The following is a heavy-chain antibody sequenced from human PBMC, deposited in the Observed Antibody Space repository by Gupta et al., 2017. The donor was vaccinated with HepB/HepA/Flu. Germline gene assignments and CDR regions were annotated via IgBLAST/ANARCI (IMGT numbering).Heavy chain of an antibody. CDR1: GFTFSDSY. Sequence: QVQLVESGGGLVKPGGSLRLSCAASGFTFSDSYMNWIRQAPGKGLEWISYISGSGYTIKYADSVEGRFTISRDNAKNSLYLQMNSLRAEDTALYYCAREADSGSFIDYWGQGTLVTVSS. D-gene: IGHD6-13*01. V-gene: IGHV3-11*01. J-gene: IGHJ4*02. CDR3: AREADSGSFIDY. CDR2: ISGSGYTI.